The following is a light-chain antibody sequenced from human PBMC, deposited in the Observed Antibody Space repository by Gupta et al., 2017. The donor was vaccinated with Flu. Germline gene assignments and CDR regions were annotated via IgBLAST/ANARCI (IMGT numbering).Light chain of an antibody. J-gene: IGLJ2*01. CDR1: SSDVGSDNY. V-gene: IGLV2-14*01. CDR2: VVT. CDR3: TSYTSSTTLV. Sequence: TISSTGTSSDVGSDNYVSSYQPHPVKAHKLLIYVVTNRPSEVSSRFSGSKSGDTASLTISGLQAEDEADYYCTSYTSSTTLVFGGGTKLTVL.